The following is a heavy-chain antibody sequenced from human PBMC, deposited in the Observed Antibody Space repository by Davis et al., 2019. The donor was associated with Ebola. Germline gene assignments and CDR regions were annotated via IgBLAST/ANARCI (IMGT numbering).Heavy chain of an antibody. CDR2: IKQDGSEK. CDR3: AKDLGYCSGGSCFYYYYYGMDV. D-gene: IGHD2-15*01. Sequence: PGGSLRLSCAASGFTFSSYWMSWVRQAPGKGLEWVANIKQDGSEKYYVDSVKGRFTISRDNAKNSLCLQMNSLRAEDTAVYYCAKDLGYCSGGSCFYYYYYGMDVWGQGTTVTVSS. J-gene: IGHJ6*02. CDR1: GFTFSSYW. V-gene: IGHV3-7*01.